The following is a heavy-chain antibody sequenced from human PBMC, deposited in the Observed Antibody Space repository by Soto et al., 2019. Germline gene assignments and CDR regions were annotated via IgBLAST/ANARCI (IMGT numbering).Heavy chain of an antibody. D-gene: IGHD3-3*01. CDR1: GFTFSSYA. Sequence: PGGSLRLSCAASGFTFSSYAMSWVRQAPGKGLEWVSAISGSGGSTYYADSVEGRFTISRDKSKNTLYLQMNSLRAEDTAVYYCSRSRAERERSYDFLSGAFDCWGQGSLVTVSS. J-gene: IGHJ4*02. CDR2: ISGSGGST. V-gene: IGHV3-23*01. CDR3: SRSRAERERSYDFLSGAFDC.